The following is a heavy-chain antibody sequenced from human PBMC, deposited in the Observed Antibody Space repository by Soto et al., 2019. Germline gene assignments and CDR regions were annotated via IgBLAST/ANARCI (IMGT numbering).Heavy chain of an antibody. CDR3: ARGGYYDSSGYYGHFDY. J-gene: IGHJ4*02. CDR1: GGTFSSYA. Sequence: ASVKVSCKASGGTFSSYAISWVRQAPGQGLEWMGGIIPIFGTANYAQKFQGRVTITADESTSTAYMELSSLRSEDTAVYYCARGGYYDSSGYYGHFDYWGQGTLVTVSS. D-gene: IGHD3-22*01. CDR2: IIPIFGTA. V-gene: IGHV1-69*13.